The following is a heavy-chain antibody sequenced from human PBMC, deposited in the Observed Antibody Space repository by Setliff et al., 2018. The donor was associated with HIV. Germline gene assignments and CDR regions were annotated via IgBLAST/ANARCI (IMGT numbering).Heavy chain of an antibody. CDR1: GYSLPNDW. CDR3: TRHPLRPGIAGYFYFVDV. V-gene: IGHV5-51*01. Sequence: GESLKFSCKDSGYSLPNDWIGWVRQKPGKGLEWVAIIFPRDSETRYSPSFEGQVTISVDRSLNTVYLQWSRLRASDSAIYYCTRHPLRPGIAGYFYFVDVWGTGTTVTVSS. D-gene: IGHD3-9*01. CDR2: IFPRDSET. J-gene: IGHJ6*03.